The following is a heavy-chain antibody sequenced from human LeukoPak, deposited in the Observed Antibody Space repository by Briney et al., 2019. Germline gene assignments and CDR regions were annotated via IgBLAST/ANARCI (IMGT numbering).Heavy chain of an antibody. J-gene: IGHJ4*02. CDR3: ARDDYGGDTHDY. CDR2: IIPILGIA. V-gene: IGHV1-69*04. Sequence: SVKVSCKASGGTFSSYAISWVRQAPGQGLEWMGRIIPILGIANYAQKFQGRVTITADKSTSTAYMELSSLRSEDTAVYYCARDDYGGDTHDYWGQGTLVTVSS. D-gene: IGHD4-23*01. CDR1: GGTFSSYA.